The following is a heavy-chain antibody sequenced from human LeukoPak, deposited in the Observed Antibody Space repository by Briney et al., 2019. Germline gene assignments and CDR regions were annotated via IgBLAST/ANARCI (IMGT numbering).Heavy chain of an antibody. CDR3: ARLLAYNSGGEAFDH. J-gene: IGHJ4*02. Sequence: GSLRLSCAASGFTFDDSVMSWVRQAPGKGLEWVSGINWNGGSTGYADSVKGRFTISRDNAKNSLYLQMSSLRAEDTAVYYCARLLAYNSGGEAFDHWGQGTLVTVSS. D-gene: IGHD1-20*01. CDR2: INWNGGST. CDR1: GFTFDDSV. V-gene: IGHV3-20*04.